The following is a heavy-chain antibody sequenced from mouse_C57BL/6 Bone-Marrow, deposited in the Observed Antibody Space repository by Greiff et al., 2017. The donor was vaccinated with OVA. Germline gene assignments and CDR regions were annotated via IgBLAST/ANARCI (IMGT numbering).Heavy chain of an antibody. D-gene: IGHD2-4*01. CDR2: IDPETGGT. CDR1: GYTFTDYE. Sequence: QVQLQQSGAELVRPGASVTLSCKASGYTFTDYEMHWVKQTPVHGLEWIGAIDPETGGTVYHQKFKGKAILTADKSSSTAYMELRSLTSEDSAVYYCTRGYDYSLYDFDYWGQGTTLTVSS. J-gene: IGHJ2*01. V-gene: IGHV1-15*01. CDR3: TRGYDYSLYDFDY.